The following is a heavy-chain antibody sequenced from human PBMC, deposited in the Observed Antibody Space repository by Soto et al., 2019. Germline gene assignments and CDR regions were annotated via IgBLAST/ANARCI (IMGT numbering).Heavy chain of an antibody. CDR3: ARCVYDYIWGSYGSYAFDI. CDR1: GYSFTSYW. CDR2: IYPGDSDT. J-gene: IGHJ3*02. D-gene: IGHD3-16*02. V-gene: IGHV5-51*01. Sequence: PGESLKISCKGSGYSFTSYWIGWVRQMPGEGLEWMGIIYPGDSDTRYSPSFQGQVTISADKSISTAYLQWSSLKASDTAMYYCARCVYDYIWGSYGSYAFDIWGQGALVTVS.